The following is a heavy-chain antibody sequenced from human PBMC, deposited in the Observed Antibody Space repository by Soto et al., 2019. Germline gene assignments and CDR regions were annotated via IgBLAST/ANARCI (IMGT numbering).Heavy chain of an antibody. Sequence: PVGSLRLSCAASGFTFSSYSMNWVRQAPGKGLEWVSYISSSSSTIYYADSVKGRFTISRDNAKNSLYLQMNSLRAEDTAVYYCARGGIGLTGDAFDIWGQGTMVTVS. CDR1: GFTFSSYS. D-gene: IGHD1-26*01. V-gene: IGHV3-48*01. CDR3: ARGGIGLTGDAFDI. CDR2: ISSSSSTI. J-gene: IGHJ3*02.